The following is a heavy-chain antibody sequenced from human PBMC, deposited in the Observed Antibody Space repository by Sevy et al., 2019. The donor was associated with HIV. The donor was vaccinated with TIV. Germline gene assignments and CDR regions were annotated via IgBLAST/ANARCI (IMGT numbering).Heavy chain of an antibody. CDR3: TRVDPYYEFGDV. CDR2: ITAYKDNT. V-gene: IGHV1-18*01. J-gene: IGHJ6*02. Sequence: ASVKVSCKASGYTLNNYGISWVRQAPGQGLEWIGWITAYKDNTNYAQNLQGRVTMTTDTSTSTAYMELRSLRSDDTAVYYCTRVDPYYEFGDVWGQGTTVTVSS. D-gene: IGHD3-3*01. CDR1: GYTLNNYG.